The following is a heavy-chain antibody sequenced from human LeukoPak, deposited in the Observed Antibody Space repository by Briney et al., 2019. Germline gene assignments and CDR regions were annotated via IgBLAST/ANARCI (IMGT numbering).Heavy chain of an antibody. D-gene: IGHD3-3*01. CDR1: GYTFTGYY. CDR3: AREHYDFWSGYYFNWFDP. CDR2: INPNSGGT. V-gene: IGHV1-2*02. J-gene: IGHJ5*02. Sequence: GASVKVSCKASGYTFTGYYMHWVRQAPGQGLEWMGWINPNSGGTNYAQKFQGRVTMTRDTSISTAYMELSRLRSDDTAVYYCAREHYDFWSGYYFNWFDPWGQGTLVTVSS.